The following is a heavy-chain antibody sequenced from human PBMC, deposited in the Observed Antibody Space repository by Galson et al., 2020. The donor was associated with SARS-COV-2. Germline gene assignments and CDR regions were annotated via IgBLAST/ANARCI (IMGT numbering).Heavy chain of an antibody. D-gene: IGHD3-9*01. Sequence: ASVKVSCKASGYTFTAYYLHWVRQAPGQGLEWMGWIKPKNGGTNYAQKFEGRVTMTRDTSITTAYMELSRLRADDTAVYYCARLRYYDVLTGYIVDVWGQGTMVTVSS. J-gene: IGHJ6*02. V-gene: IGHV1-2*02. CDR2: IKPKNGGT. CDR1: GYTFTAYY. CDR3: ARLRYYDVLTGYIVDV.